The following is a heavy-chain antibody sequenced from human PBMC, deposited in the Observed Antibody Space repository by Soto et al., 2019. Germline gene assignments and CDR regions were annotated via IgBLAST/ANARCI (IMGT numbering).Heavy chain of an antibody. CDR2: IYYSGST. V-gene: IGHV4-59*01. CDR1: GGSISSYY. D-gene: IGHD6-13*01. Sequence: SETLSLTCTVSGGSISSYYWSWIRQPPGKGLEWIGYIYYSGSTNYNPSLKSRVTISVDTSKNQFSLKLSSVTAADTAVYYSARSSSSVVYYFDYWGQGTLVTVSS. CDR3: ARSSSSVVYYFDY. J-gene: IGHJ4*02.